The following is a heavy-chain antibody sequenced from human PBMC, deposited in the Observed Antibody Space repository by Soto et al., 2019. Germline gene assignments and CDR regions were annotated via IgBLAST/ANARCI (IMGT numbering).Heavy chain of an antibody. D-gene: IGHD3-10*01. V-gene: IGHV1-69*01. CDR1: GGTFSSYA. Sequence: QVQLVQSGAEVKKPGSSVKVSCKASGGTFSSYAISWVRQAPGQGLEWMGGIIPIFGTANYAQNFQGRVPITADECTSTAYMEMSSLRSEDTAVYYCASGVRGRSGRKDKYWGEGTLVTVFS. J-gene: IGHJ4*02. CDR3: ASGVRGRSGRKDKY. CDR2: IIPIFGTA.